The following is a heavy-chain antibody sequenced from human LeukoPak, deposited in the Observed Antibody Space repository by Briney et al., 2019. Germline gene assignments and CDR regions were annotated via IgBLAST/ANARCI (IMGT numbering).Heavy chain of an antibody. CDR2: LSGSGGST. J-gene: IGHJ4*02. CDR3: AKGLEGVVVITNFDY. D-gene: IGHD3-22*01. CDR1: GXTFSSYA. V-gene: IGHV3-23*01. Sequence: PGGSLRLSCAASGXTFSSYAMGWVRQAPGKGLEWVSALSGSGGSTYYADSVKGRFTISRDNSKNTLYLQMNSLRAEDTAVYYCAKGLEGVVVITNFDYWGQGTLVTVSS.